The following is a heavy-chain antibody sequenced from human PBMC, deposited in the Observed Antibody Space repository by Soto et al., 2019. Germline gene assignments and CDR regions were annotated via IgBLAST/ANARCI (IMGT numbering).Heavy chain of an antibody. CDR1: GFTFSSYG. J-gene: IGHJ4*02. D-gene: IGHD6-19*01. CDR3: AKDDEQWLVVSGRPIDY. Sequence: QVQLVESGGGVVQPGRSLRLSCAASGFTFSSYGMHWVRQAPGKGLAWVAVISYDGSNNYYADSVKGRFTISRDNTKNTLYLQITSRRAEDTAVYYCAKDDEQWLVVSGRPIDYWGQGTLVTVSS. V-gene: IGHV3-30*18. CDR2: ISYDGSNN.